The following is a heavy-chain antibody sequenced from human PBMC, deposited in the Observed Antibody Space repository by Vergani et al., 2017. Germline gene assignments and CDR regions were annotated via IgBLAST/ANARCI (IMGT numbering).Heavy chain of an antibody. CDR1: GGSISSYY. CDR2: IYYSGST. J-gene: IGHJ4*02. D-gene: IGHD6-19*01. CDR3: ARGRGYSSGGYVY. V-gene: IGHV4-59*01. Sequence: QVQLQESGPGLVKPSETLSLTCTVSGGSISSYYWSWIRQRPGKGLEWIGYIYYSGSTNYNPSLKSRVTISVDTSTNQFSLKLSSVTAAYTAVYYCARGRGYSSGGYVYWGQGTLVTVSS.